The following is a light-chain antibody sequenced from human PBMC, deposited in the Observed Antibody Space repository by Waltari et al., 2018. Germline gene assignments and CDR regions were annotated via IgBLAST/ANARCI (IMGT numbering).Light chain of an antibody. J-gene: IGLJ2*01. Sequence: QSVLTQPPSASGTPGQRVTISCSGSSTNIGSNYVYWYQQFPGTAPKLLINRNDQRPSGVPDRFSVSKSGTSASLAISGRRAEDEADYSCAAWDDSLSGVLFGGGTRLTVL. CDR3: AAWDDSLSGVL. CDR1: STNIGSNY. CDR2: RND. V-gene: IGLV1-47*01.